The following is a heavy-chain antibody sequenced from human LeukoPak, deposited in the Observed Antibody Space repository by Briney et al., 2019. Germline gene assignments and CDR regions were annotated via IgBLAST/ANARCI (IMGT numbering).Heavy chain of an antibody. Sequence: PGGSLRLSCGASGFTFRNNAMTWVRQAPGKGLEWVSAVSGSGGDTFYADSVKGRFTISRDNSKNTLYLQMNCLRVEDSAVYYCAKDQRHWAFDYWGQGALVTVSS. J-gene: IGHJ4*02. CDR3: AKDQRHWAFDY. D-gene: IGHD1-1*01. V-gene: IGHV3-23*01. CDR1: GFTFRNNA. CDR2: VSGSGGDT.